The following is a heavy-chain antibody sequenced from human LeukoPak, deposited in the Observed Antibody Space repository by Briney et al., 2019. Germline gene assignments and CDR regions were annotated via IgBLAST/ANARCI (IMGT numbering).Heavy chain of an antibody. CDR3: ARHFLSYGSGNYSPFYPFDY. Sequence: SETLSHTCSVSGGSISSYYWSGSRQPPGKGLEWIGYIYYIGSTNYNPSLKSRATISVDMSKNQFSLKLSSVTAADTAVYYCARHFLSYGSGNYSPFYPFDYWGQGTLVIVSS. CDR1: GGSISSYY. CDR2: IYYIGST. V-gene: IGHV4-59*08. D-gene: IGHD3-10*01. J-gene: IGHJ4*02.